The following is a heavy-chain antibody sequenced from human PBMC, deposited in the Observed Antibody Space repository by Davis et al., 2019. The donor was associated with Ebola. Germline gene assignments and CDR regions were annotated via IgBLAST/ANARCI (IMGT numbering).Heavy chain of an antibody. J-gene: IGHJ5*02. CDR3: AKGGGLGEIWLDP. CDR1: GGTFSNSA. CDR2: IVPVLHIS. Sequence: SVKVSCKASGGTFSNSAFSWVRQAPGQGLEWMGGIVPVLHISDSAQKLQGRVMITADESTSTVYMELSSLGYDDTAIYYCAKGGGLGEIWLDPWGQGTLVTVSS. V-gene: IGHV1-69*10. D-gene: IGHD3-16*01.